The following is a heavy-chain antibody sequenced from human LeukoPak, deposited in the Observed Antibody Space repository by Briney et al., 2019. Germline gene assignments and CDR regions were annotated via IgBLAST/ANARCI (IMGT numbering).Heavy chain of an antibody. CDR2: INHSGST. V-gene: IGHV4-34*01. CDR1: GGSFSGYY. Sequence: PSETLSLTCAVYGGSFSGYYWSWIRQPPGKGLEWIGEINHSGSTNYNPSLKSRVTISVDTPKNQFSLKLSSVTAADTAVYYCARYGSGSYYGYYYGMDVWGQGTTVTVSS. D-gene: IGHD3-10*01. CDR3: ARYGSGSYYGYYYGMDV. J-gene: IGHJ6*02.